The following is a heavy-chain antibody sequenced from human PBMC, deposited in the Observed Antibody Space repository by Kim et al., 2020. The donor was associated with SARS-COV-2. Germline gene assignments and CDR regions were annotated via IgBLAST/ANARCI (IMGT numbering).Heavy chain of an antibody. CDR3: ARAGLEWELLALAY. V-gene: IGHV3-53*01. Sequence: GGSLRLSCAASGFTVSSNYMSWVRQAPGKGLEWVSVIYSGGSTYYADSVKGRFTISRDNSKNTLYLQMNSLRAEDTAVYYCARAGLEWELLALAYWGQGTLVTVSS. CDR2: IYSGGST. J-gene: IGHJ4*02. CDR1: GFTVSSNY. D-gene: IGHD1-26*01.